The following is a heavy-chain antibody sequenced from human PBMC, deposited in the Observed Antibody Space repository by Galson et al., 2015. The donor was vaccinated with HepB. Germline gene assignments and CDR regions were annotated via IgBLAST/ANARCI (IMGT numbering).Heavy chain of an antibody. CDR3: ARDIGSGWYGY. Sequence: SLRLSCAASGFTFSSYWMSWVRQAPGKGLEWVANIKQDGSERYYVDSVKGRFTISRDNAKNSLYLQMNSLRAEDTAVYYCARDIGSGWYGYWGQGTLVTVSS. CDR2: IKQDGSER. V-gene: IGHV3-7*03. CDR1: GFTFSSYW. D-gene: IGHD6-19*01. J-gene: IGHJ4*02.